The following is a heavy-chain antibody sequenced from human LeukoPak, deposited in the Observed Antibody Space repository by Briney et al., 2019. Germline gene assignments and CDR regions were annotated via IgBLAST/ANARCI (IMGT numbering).Heavy chain of an antibody. CDR2: IRSKAYGGTT. CDR1: GFTFGDYA. J-gene: IGHJ4*02. V-gene: IGHV3-49*04. Sequence: GGSLRLSCTVSGFTFGDYALNWVRQAPEKGLEWVGFIRSKAYGGTTEYAASVKGRFTISRDDSKSIAYLQMNSLKTADTAVYYCTRWTYGYGDYWGQGSLVTVSS. CDR3: TRWTYGYGDY. D-gene: IGHD5-18*01.